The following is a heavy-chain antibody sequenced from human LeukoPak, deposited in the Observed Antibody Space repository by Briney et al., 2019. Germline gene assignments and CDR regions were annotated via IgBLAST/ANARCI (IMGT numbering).Heavy chain of an antibody. CDR2: ISGSGGST. CDR3: AQDSRSGGYYFDY. CDR1: GFTFSSYA. V-gene: IGHV3-23*01. Sequence: GGSLRLSCAASGFTFSSYAMNWVRQAPGKGLEWVSTISGSGGSTYYADSVKDRFTISRDNSKNTLYLQMNSLRAEDTAVYYCAQDSRSGGYYFDYWGQGTLVTVSS. D-gene: IGHD3-10*01. J-gene: IGHJ4*02.